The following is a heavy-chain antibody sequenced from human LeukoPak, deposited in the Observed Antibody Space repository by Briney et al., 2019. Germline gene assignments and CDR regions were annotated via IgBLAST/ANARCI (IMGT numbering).Heavy chain of an antibody. CDR1: GGSISSYY. CDR3: ARRGSSGRSFDY. Sequence: SETLSLTCTVSGGSISSYYWSWIRQPPGKGLEWIGYIYYSGSTYYDPSLKSRVTISVDTSKNQVSLKVNSVTAADTAVYYCARRGSSGRSFDYWGQGTLVIVSS. V-gene: IGHV4-59*08. J-gene: IGHJ4*02. D-gene: IGHD6-25*01. CDR2: IYYSGST.